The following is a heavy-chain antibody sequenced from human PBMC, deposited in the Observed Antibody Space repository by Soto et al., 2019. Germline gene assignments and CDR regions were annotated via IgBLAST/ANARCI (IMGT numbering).Heavy chain of an antibody. J-gene: IGHJ4*02. CDR3: ARGGTPIDC. D-gene: IGHD3-16*01. CDR1: GYTFTNFG. Sequence: QVQLVQSGAEVKKPGASVKVSCKTSGYTFTNFGLSWVRQAPGQGLEWMGWISAYNGNTNYAQNFRGRVTMTTDTSTSTAYMELRSLRSDDTAVHFCARGGTPIDCWGQGTLVTVSS. CDR2: ISAYNGNT. V-gene: IGHV1-18*01.